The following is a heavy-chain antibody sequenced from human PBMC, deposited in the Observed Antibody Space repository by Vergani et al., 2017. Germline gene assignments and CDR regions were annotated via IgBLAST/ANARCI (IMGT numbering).Heavy chain of an antibody. V-gene: IGHV3-73*02. CDR2: IRSKANSYAT. CDR1: GFTFSGSA. J-gene: IGHJ6*02. Sequence: EVQLVESGGGLVQPGGSLKLSCAASGFTFSGSAMHWVRQASGKGLEWVGRIRSKANSYATAYAASVKGRFTISRDDSKNTAYLQMNSLKTEDTAVYYCARGSGYSSGWNHILAPNYYGMDVWGQGTTVTVSS. CDR3: ARGSGYSSGWNHILAPNYYGMDV. D-gene: IGHD6-19*01.